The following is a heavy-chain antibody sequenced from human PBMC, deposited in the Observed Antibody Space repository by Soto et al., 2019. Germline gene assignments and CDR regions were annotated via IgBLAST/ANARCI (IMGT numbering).Heavy chain of an antibody. CDR3: ARSDYYDSSGYYYGPRFDAFDI. V-gene: IGHV3-21*01. CDR1: GFTFSSYS. J-gene: IGHJ3*02. Sequence: GGSLRLSCAASGFTFSSYSMNWVRQAPGKGLEWVSSISSSSYIYYADSVKGRFTISRDNAKNSLYLQMNSLRAEDTAVYYCARSDYYDSSGYYYGPRFDAFDIWGQGTMVTVSS. CDR2: ISSSSYI. D-gene: IGHD3-22*01.